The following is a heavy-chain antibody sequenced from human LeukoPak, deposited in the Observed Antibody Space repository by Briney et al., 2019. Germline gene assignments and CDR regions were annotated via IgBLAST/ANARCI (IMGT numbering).Heavy chain of an antibody. CDR1: GGSISSGSYY. CDR2: IYTSGST. J-gene: IGHJ3*02. CDR3: ARGGSTFWSGYWRDDAFDI. D-gene: IGHD3-3*01. V-gene: IGHV4-61*02. Sequence: PSETLSLTCTVSGGSISSGSYYWSWIRQPAGKGLEWIGRIYTSGSTNYNPSLKSRVTISVDTSKNQFSLKLSSVTAADTAVYYCARGGSTFWSGYWRDDAFDIWGQGTMVTVSS.